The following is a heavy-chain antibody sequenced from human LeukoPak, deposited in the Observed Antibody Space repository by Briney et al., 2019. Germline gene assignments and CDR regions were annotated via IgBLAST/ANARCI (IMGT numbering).Heavy chain of an antibody. CDR2: ISSSSSYI. V-gene: IGHV3-21*01. Sequence: GGSLRLSCAASGFTFSSYSMNWVRQAPGKWLEWVSSISSSSSYIYYADSVKGRFTISRDNAKNSLYLQMNSLRAEDTAVYYCARDSRATYYYDSSGMGNWFDPWGQGTLVTVSS. CDR3: ARDSRATYYYDSSGMGNWFDP. J-gene: IGHJ5*02. CDR1: GFTFSSYS. D-gene: IGHD3-22*01.